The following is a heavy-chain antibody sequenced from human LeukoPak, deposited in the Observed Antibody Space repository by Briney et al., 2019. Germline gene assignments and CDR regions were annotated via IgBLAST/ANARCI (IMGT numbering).Heavy chain of an antibody. CDR1: GGTFSSYA. V-gene: IGHV1-69*13. CDR3: ARDHIAAAGTTDYYYMDV. Sequence: SVKVSCKASGGTFSSYAISWVRQAPGQGLECMGGIIPIFGTANYAQKFQGRVTITADESTSTAYMELSSLRSEDTAVYYCARDHIAAAGTTDYYYMDVWGKGTTVTVSS. D-gene: IGHD6-13*01. CDR2: IIPIFGTA. J-gene: IGHJ6*03.